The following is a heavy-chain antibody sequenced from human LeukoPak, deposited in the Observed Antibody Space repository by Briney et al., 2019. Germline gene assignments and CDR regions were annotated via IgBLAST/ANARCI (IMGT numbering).Heavy chain of an antibody. V-gene: IGHV1-46*01. Sequence: VKVSCKASGYTFTSNHIHWVRQAPGQGLEWMGMIYPRDGSTSYAQKFQGRVTVTRDTSTSTVHMELSGLRSEDTAVYYCARDQEGFDYWGQGTLVTVSS. J-gene: IGHJ4*02. CDR1: GYTFTSNH. CDR3: ARDQEGFDY. CDR2: IYPRDGST.